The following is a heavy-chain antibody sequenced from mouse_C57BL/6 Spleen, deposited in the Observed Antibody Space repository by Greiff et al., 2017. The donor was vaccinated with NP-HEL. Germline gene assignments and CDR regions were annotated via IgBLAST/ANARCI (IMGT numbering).Heavy chain of an antibody. CDR2: IDPSDSYT. J-gene: IGHJ2*01. CDR3: ARSGDGY. D-gene: IGHD3-3*01. Sequence: QVQLQQPGAELVKPGASVKLSCKASGYNFTSSWMQWVKQRTGQGLEWIGRIDPSDSYTNYNQKFKGKATLTVDTSSSTAYMQLSSLTSEDAAVYYCARSGDGYWGQGTTLTVSS. V-gene: IGHV1-50*01. CDR1: GYNFTSSW.